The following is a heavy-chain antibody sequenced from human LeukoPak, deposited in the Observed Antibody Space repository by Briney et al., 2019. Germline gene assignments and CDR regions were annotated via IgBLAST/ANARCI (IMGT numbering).Heavy chain of an antibody. J-gene: IGHJ4*02. V-gene: IGHV3-53*01. CDR2: IYSGTTT. CDR3: ARDTYSTGYYDY. D-gene: IGHD6-19*01. CDR1: GFTVSSYY. Sequence: GGSLRLSCAASGFTVSSYYMSWVRQAPGKGLEWVSGIYSGTTTYYADSVKGRFTISRDDSKNTLYLQMNTLRVEDTAVYYCARDTYSTGYYDYWGQGTLVTVSS.